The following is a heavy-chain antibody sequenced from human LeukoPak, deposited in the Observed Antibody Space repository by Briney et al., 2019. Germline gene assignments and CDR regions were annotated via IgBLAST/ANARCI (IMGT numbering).Heavy chain of an antibody. CDR2: INSDGSTT. CDR3: ARESSTTGAFHL. J-gene: IGHJ3*01. CDR1: GFTFSNYW. D-gene: IGHD1-14*01. Sequence: GGSLRLSCAASGFTFSNYWMYWVRQAPGKGLVWVSRINSDGSTTNYADSVKGRFTISRDNAKNTLYLQIKSLRAEDTAVYYCARESSTTGAFHLWGRGTVVTVSS. V-gene: IGHV3-74*01.